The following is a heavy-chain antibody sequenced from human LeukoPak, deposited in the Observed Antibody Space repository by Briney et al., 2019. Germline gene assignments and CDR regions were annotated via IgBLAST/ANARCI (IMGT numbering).Heavy chain of an antibody. CDR2: INSYGAYT. V-gene: IGHV3-23*01. Sequence: PGGSLRLSCAASGFTFSSYDMTWVRQAPGKGLEWVSTINSYGAYTYYADSVRGRFTISRDNAKNSLYLQMSSLRAEDTAVYYCVRHRTASDYWGQGALVTVSS. J-gene: IGHJ4*02. CDR3: VRHRTASDY. CDR1: GFTFSSYD. D-gene: IGHD1-1*01.